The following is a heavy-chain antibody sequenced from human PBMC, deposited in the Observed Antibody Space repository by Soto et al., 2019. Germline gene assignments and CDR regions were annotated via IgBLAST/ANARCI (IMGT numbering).Heavy chain of an antibody. Sequence: ASVKVSCKASGYIFTTYGINWVRQAPGQGLQWMGWINTYNGDTKYAQDLQGRVTMTTDASTSSVYMELRSLRFDDTAVYYCARAHSSSWYVNPYWGQGTPVTVSS. V-gene: IGHV1-18*01. J-gene: IGHJ4*02. CDR1: GYIFTTYG. CDR3: ARAHSSSWYVNPY. D-gene: IGHD6-13*01. CDR2: INTYNGDT.